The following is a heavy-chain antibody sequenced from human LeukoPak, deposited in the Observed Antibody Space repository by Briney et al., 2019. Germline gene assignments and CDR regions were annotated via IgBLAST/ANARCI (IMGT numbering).Heavy chain of an antibody. Sequence: PGGPLRLSCAASGFIFSSNSMTWVRQAPGKGLEWVAYINQDGSVNAHVDSVRGRFTISRDNSKNTLYLQMNSLRAEDTAVYYCAKEGNGQFFDYWGQGTLVTVSS. D-gene: IGHD1-1*01. CDR3: AKEGNGQFFDY. CDR2: INQDGSVN. J-gene: IGHJ4*02. CDR1: GFIFSSNS. V-gene: IGHV3-7*01.